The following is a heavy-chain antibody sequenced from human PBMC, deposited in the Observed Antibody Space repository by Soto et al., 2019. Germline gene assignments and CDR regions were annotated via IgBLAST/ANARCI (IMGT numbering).Heavy chain of an antibody. CDR3: ARVSRDSYPGSRIFYL. Sequence: GGSLRLSCVASGITFRSRAMSWVRRAPGEGLEWVSTTTDTYGDRKYADSVRGRFAISRDNSKNTLYLQMSSLRAEDSAVYFCARVSRDSYPGSRIFYLWCRGTRVTFSS. V-gene: IGHV3-23*01. CDR2: TTDTYGDR. J-gene: IGHJ5*02. CDR1: GITFRSRA. D-gene: IGHD3-10*01.